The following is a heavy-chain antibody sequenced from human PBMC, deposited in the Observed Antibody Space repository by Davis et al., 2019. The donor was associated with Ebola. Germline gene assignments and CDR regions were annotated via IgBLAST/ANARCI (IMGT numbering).Heavy chain of an antibody. Sequence: LTRAASGFTFSSYWMSWVRQAPGKGLEWVANIKQDGSEKYYVDSVKGRFTISRDNAKNSLYLQMNSLRAEDTAVYYCARFSSSWYEGIYFDYWGQGTLVTVSS. CDR2: IKQDGSEK. D-gene: IGHD6-13*01. CDR3: ARFSSSWYEGIYFDY. V-gene: IGHV3-7*03. CDR1: GFTFSSYW. J-gene: IGHJ4*02.